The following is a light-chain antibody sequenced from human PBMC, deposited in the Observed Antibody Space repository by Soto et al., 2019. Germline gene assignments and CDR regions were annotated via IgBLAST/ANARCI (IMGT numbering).Light chain of an antibody. CDR2: GHS. Sequence: QSVLTQPPSVSGAPGQSVTISCTGSSSNIGAGYDVHWYQQLPGTAPKLLVYGHSNRPSGVPDRFSGSKSGTSASLAITGLQAEDEADYYCQSYDSSLSGYYVFGTGTKLTVL. CDR3: QSYDSSLSGYYV. V-gene: IGLV1-40*01. CDR1: SSNIGAGYD. J-gene: IGLJ1*01.